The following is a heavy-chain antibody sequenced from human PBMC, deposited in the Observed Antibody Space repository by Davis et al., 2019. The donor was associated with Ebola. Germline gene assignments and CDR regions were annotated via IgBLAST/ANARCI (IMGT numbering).Heavy chain of an antibody. J-gene: IGHJ6*04. D-gene: IGHD3-3*01. CDR1: GFVFSSYV. Sequence: GGSLRLSCAASGFVFSSYVMSWVRRAPGKGLEWVAVISYDGSNKYYADSVKGRFTISRDNSKNTPYLQMNSLRAEDTAVYYCAKGSVTIFGVAPDYYGMDVWGKGTTVTVSS. CDR2: ISYDGSNK. CDR3: AKGSVTIFGVAPDYYGMDV. V-gene: IGHV3-30*18.